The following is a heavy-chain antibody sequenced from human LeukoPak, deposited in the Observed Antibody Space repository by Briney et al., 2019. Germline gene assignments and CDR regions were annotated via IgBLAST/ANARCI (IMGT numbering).Heavy chain of an antibody. Sequence: SQTLSLTCAVSGGSISSGGYYWSWIRQPPGKGLEWIGYIYHSGSTYYSPSLKSRVTISVDRSKNQFSLKLSSVTAADTAVYYCARVSSSSWDDAFDIWGQGTMVTVSS. D-gene: IGHD6-13*01. V-gene: IGHV4-30-2*01. CDR1: GGSISSGGYY. J-gene: IGHJ3*02. CDR3: ARVSSSSWDDAFDI. CDR2: IYHSGST.